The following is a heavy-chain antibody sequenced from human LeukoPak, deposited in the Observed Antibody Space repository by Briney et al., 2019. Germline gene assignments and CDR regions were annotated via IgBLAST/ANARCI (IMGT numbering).Heavy chain of an antibody. CDR3: AKAIYQTAFDY. CDR2: ISWNSGSI. CDR1: GFTFDDYA. J-gene: IGHJ4*02. V-gene: IGHV3-9*01. D-gene: IGHD2-2*01. Sequence: PGGSLRLSCAASGFTFDDYAMHWVRQAPGKGLEWVSGISWNSGSIGYADSVKGRFTISRDNAKNSLYLQMNSLRAEDTALYYSAKAIYQTAFDYWGQGTLVTVSS.